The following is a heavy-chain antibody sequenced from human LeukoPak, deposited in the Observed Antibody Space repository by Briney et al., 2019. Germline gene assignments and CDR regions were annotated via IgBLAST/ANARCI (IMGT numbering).Heavy chain of an antibody. D-gene: IGHD2/OR15-2a*01. Sequence: GASVKVSCKPSGYTFTSYDINWVRQATGQGLEWMGWMNPNSGNTGYAQKFQGRVTMTRNTSISTAYMELSSLRSEDTAVYYCARAFSLSSAYFDYGGQGTLVTVSA. CDR1: GYTFTSYD. J-gene: IGHJ4*01. V-gene: IGHV1-8*01. CDR2: MNPNSGNT. CDR3: ARAFSLSSAYFDY.